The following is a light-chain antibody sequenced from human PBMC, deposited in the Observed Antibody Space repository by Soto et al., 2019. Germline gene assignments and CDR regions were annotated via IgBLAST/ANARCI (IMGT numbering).Light chain of an antibody. Sequence: EIGMTQSPATLSVSPVERATLSCRASQSVSSNLAWYQQKPGQAPRLLIYGASTRATGIPARFSGSGSGTEFTLTNSSLQSEDFAVYYCQQYNNWVTFGPGTKVDIK. J-gene: IGKJ3*01. V-gene: IGKV3-15*01. CDR1: QSVSSN. CDR3: QQYNNWVT. CDR2: GAS.